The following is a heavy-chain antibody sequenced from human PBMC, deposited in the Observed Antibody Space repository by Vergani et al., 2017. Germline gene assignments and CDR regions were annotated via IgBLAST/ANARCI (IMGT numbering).Heavy chain of an antibody. CDR2: IYSGGSST. J-gene: IGHJ6*02. CDR1: GFTFSSYA. D-gene: IGHD2-2*01. CDR3: AKEYCSSTSCGRTYYYGMDV. Sequence: EVQLLESGGGLVQPGGSLRLSCAASGFTFSSYAMSWVRQAPGKGLEWVSVIYSGGSSTYYADSVKGRFTISRDNSKNTLYLQMNSLRAEDTAVYYCAKEYCSSTSCGRTYYYGMDVWGQGTTVTVSS. V-gene: IGHV3-23*03.